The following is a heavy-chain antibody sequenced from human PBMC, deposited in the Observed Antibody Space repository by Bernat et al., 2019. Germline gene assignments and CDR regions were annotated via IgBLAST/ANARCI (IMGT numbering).Heavy chain of an antibody. CDR3: AGDWGNVFRFLEWSTIDY. CDR1: GFTFSSYA. V-gene: IGHV3-30*01. CDR2: ISYDGSNK. Sequence: QVQLVESGGGVVQPGRSLRLSCAASGFTFSSYAMHWVRQAPGKGLEWVAVISYDGSNKYYADSVKGRFTISRDNSKNTLYLQMNSLRAEDTAVYYCAGDWGNVFRFLEWSTIDYWGQGTLVTVSS. D-gene: IGHD3-3*01. J-gene: IGHJ4*02.